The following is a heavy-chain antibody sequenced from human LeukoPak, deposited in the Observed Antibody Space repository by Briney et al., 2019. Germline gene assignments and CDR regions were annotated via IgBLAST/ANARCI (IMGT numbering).Heavy chain of an antibody. V-gene: IGHV4-34*01. CDR3: ARGGFYCGGDCYVDY. Sequence: SETLSLTCAVYGGSFSPYYWSWIRQPPGKGLEWIGEINHSGSTNYNPSLKSRVTISVDTSKNQFSLRLSSVTAADTAVYYCARGGFYCGGDCYVDYWGQGALVTVSS. CDR1: GGSFSPYY. J-gene: IGHJ4*02. CDR2: INHSGST. D-gene: IGHD2-21*02.